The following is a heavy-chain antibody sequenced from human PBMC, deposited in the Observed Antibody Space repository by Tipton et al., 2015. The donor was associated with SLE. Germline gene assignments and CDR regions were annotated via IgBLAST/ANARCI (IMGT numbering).Heavy chain of an antibody. CDR2: ISSSGSTI. CDR3: ARDGGYGEVWKAFDI. CDR1: GFTFSSYE. D-gene: IGHD4-17*01. V-gene: IGHV3-48*03. J-gene: IGHJ3*02. Sequence: SLRLSCAASGFTFSSYEMNWVRQAPGKGLEWVSYISSSGSTIYYADSVKGRFTISRDNAKNSLYLQMNSLRAEDTAVYYRARDGGYGEVWKAFDIWGQGTMVTVSS.